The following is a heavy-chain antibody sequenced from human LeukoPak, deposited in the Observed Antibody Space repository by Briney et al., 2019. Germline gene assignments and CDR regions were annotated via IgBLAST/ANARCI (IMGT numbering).Heavy chain of an antibody. Sequence: SVTVACKVSGYTLTQLVIHWVRQAPGKGLEWMGGFDPEDGETIYAQKFQDRVTMPEDKSTDTAYMELSSLRSEDTAFYYCATSSRTYFLYWGQGTLVTV. V-gene: IGHV1-24*01. CDR1: GYTLTQLV. J-gene: IGHJ4*02. CDR2: FDPEDGET. D-gene: IGHD1-26*01. CDR3: ATSSRTYFLY.